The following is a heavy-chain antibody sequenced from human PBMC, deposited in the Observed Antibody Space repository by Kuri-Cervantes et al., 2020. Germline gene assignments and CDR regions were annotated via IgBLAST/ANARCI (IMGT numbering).Heavy chain of an antibody. CDR2: LTPDGSST. D-gene: IGHD6-13*01. CDR3: MVAASTTDY. Sequence: GGSLRLSCASSGLTFSNYWMHWVRQAPGKGLVWVSRLTPDGSSTNYADSVKGRFTIPRDNSKNTLYMEMNRVKTDDTAVYFCMVAASTTDYWGQGTLVTVSS. V-gene: IGHV3-74*01. J-gene: IGHJ4*02. CDR1: GLTFSNYW.